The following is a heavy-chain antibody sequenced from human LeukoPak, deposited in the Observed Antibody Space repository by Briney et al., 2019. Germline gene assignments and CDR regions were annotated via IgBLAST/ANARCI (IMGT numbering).Heavy chain of an antibody. J-gene: IGHJ6*02. D-gene: IGHD2-2*01. V-gene: IGHV3-30-3*01. CDR2: ISYDGGNK. CDR3: ARVVVPASYYYYGMDV. CDR1: GFSLSSYA. Sequence: GRSLRLSCAASGFSLSSYAMPWVRQAPGKGLEWVAVISYDGGNKYYGDSVKGRFTISRDNSKNTLYLQMNSLRVEDTAVYYCARVVVPASYYYYGMDVWGQGTTVTVSS.